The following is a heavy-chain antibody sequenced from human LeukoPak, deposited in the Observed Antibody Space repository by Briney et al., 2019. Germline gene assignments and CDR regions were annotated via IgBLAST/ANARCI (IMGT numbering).Heavy chain of an antibody. CDR1: GFTFSRYN. D-gene: IGHD5-24*01. V-gene: IGHV3-48*04. CDR3: ARAYRDVIFDY. CDR2: LSSTSSTI. Sequence: GGSLRLSCAASGFTFSRYNMNWVRQAPGKGLEWISYLSSTSSTIYSADSVKGRFTISRDNAKNSLHLQMNSLRAEDTAVYYCARAYRDVIFDYWGQGILVTVSS. J-gene: IGHJ4*02.